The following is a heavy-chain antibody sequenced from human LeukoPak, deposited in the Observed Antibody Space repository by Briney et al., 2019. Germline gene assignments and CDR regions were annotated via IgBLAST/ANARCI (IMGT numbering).Heavy chain of an antibody. D-gene: IGHD3-22*01. V-gene: IGHV4-59*08. CDR1: GGAISSYC. CDR3: ASSAKYSSGYYGY. CDR2: IYYSGST. J-gene: IGHJ4*02. Sequence: SETLSLTCTVSGGAISSYCWSWIRQPPGKGLEWIGYIYYSGSTNYNPSLENRVTISVDTPKNQLSLKLSSVTAADTAVYYCASSAKYSSGYYGYWGQGTLVTVSS.